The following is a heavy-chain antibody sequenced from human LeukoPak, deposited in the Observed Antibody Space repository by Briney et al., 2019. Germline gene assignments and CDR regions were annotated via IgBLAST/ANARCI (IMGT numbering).Heavy chain of an antibody. J-gene: IGHJ3*02. Sequence: GGSLRLSCAASGFTFDDYAMHWVRQAPGKGLEWVSGISWNSGSIGYADSVKGRFTISRDNAKNSLYLQMNSLRAEDTALYYCAKAMVIAAPAHHSPDAFDIWGQGTMVTVSS. V-gene: IGHV3-9*01. CDR3: AKAMVIAAPAHHSPDAFDI. CDR2: ISWNSGSI. CDR1: GFTFDDYA. D-gene: IGHD6-13*01.